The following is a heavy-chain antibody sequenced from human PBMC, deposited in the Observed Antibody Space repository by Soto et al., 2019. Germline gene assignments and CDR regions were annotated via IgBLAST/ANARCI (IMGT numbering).Heavy chain of an antibody. J-gene: IGHJ5*02. CDR1: GASISSYS. Sequence: SEPLSLTCTVSGASISSYSWGWIRQPAGKGLEWIGRIFNSGSTNYNPSLKGRVTMSVDTSKNQFSLQLSSATATDTAGYFCARDQGVVVTADNWFDPWGQGNLVTVS. D-gene: IGHD2-21*02. CDR2: IFNSGST. V-gene: IGHV4-4*07. CDR3: ARDQGVVVTADNWFDP.